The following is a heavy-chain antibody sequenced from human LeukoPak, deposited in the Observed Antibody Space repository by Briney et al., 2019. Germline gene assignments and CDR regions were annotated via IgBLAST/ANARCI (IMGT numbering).Heavy chain of an antibody. D-gene: IGHD1-14*01. J-gene: IGHJ4*02. CDR1: GFTFSAYG. V-gene: IGHV3-30*18. CDR3: AKDTRDDHHSDY. Sequence: HPGGSLRLSCAVSGFTFSAYGMHWVRQAPGKGLEWVVIISYDGINKYYPDSVKGRFTISRDNSKNTLYLQMNSLRAEDTAVYYCAKDTRDDHHSDYWGQGTLVTVSS. CDR2: ISYDGINK.